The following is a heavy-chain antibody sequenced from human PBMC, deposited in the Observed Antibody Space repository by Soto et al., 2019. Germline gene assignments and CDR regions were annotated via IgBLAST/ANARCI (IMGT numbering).Heavy chain of an antibody. CDR2: IDPSDSYT. Sequence: GESLKISCKGSGYSFTSYWISWVRQMPGKGLEWMGRIDPSDSYTNYSPSFQGHVTISADKSISTAYLQWSSLKASDTAMYYWARHEIAARHDYYYGMDVWGQGTTVTVSS. J-gene: IGHJ6*02. CDR3: ARHEIAARHDYYYGMDV. CDR1: GYSFTSYW. V-gene: IGHV5-10-1*01. D-gene: IGHD6-6*01.